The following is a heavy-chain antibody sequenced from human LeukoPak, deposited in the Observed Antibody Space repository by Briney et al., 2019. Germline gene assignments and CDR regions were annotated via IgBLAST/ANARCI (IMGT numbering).Heavy chain of an antibody. CDR2: IYYSGST. CDR3: ARDQSYGVYDY. D-gene: IGHD2-8*01. V-gene: IGHV4-30-4*08. Sequence: SQTLSLTRTVSGGSISSGDYYWSSIRQPPGKGLEWIGYIYYSGSTYYNQCLKSRVTISVDTSKNQFSLKLSSVTAADTAVYYCARDQSYGVYDYWGQGTLVTVSS. CDR1: GGSISSGDYY. J-gene: IGHJ4*02.